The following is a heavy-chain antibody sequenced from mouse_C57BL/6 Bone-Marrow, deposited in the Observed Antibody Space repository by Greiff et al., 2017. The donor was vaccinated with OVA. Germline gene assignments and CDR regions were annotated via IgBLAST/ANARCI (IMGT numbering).Heavy chain of an antibody. J-gene: IGHJ4*01. Sequence: EVQLVESGGGLVQPGGSLKLSCAASGFTFSDYGMAWVRQAPRKGPEWVAFISNLAYSIYYADTVTGRFTITRENAKNTLYLEMSILRSENTAMYYCARQGYGSARYAMDNWGQGTSGTVSS. CDR3: ARQGYGSARYAMDN. D-gene: IGHD1-1*01. CDR1: GFTFSDYG. V-gene: IGHV5-15*01. CDR2: ISNLAYSI.